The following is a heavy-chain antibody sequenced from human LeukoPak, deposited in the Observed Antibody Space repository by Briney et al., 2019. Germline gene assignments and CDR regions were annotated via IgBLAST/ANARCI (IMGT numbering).Heavy chain of an antibody. CDR2: ISAYNGNT. CDR3: AIDESYGDYNNWFDP. Sequence: GASVKVSCXASGYTFVNYGISWVRQAPGQGLEWMGWISAYNGNTNYAQKFQGRVTITTDTSTSTAYMELRSLRSDDTAVYYCAIDESYGDYNNWFDPWGQGTLVTVS. CDR1: GYTFVNYG. J-gene: IGHJ5*02. V-gene: IGHV1-18*01. D-gene: IGHD4-17*01.